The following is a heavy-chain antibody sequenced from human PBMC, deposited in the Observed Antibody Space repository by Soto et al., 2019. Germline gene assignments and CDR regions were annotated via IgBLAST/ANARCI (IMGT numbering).Heavy chain of an antibody. CDR3: AKDRSIAAHYSYFYGMDV. CDR2: ISYDGSNR. V-gene: IGHV3-30*18. Sequence: SLRLSCAASGFIFSSYGMHWVRQAPGKGLEWVAVISYDGSNRYYADSEKGRFTISRDNSKNTLYLQMNSLRAEDTAVYYCAKDRSIAAHYSYFYGMDVWGQGTTVTVSS. CDR1: GFIFSSYG. J-gene: IGHJ6*02. D-gene: IGHD6-6*01.